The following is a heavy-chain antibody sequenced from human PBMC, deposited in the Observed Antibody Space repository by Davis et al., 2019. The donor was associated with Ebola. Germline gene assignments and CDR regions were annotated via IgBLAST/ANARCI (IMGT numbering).Heavy chain of an antibody. CDR2: FDPEDGET. CDR3: TTGLVF. Sequence: ASVKVSCKVSGYTLAELSMHWVRQAPGNGLEWMGGFDPEDGETRYAQRFQGRVTMTEDTSAGTAYMELSSLRSEDAAVYFCTTGLVFWGQGTLVTVSS. J-gene: IGHJ4*02. CDR1: GYTLAELS. D-gene: IGHD6-19*01. V-gene: IGHV1-24*01.